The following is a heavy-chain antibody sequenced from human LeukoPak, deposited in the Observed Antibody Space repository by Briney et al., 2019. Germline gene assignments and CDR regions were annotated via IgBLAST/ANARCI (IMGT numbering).Heavy chain of an antibody. CDR1: RFTFNTYA. CDR2: ISGNGDIT. Sequence: GGSLRLSCAASRFTFNTYAVNWVRQAPGKGLEWVPAISGNGDITYYPDSVRGRFTISRDNSKNTLYLQMNSLRAEDTAVYYCARVKRECSGGSCYSYDYWGQGTLVTVSS. V-gene: IGHV3-23*01. J-gene: IGHJ4*02. CDR3: ARVKRECSGGSCYSYDY. D-gene: IGHD2-15*01.